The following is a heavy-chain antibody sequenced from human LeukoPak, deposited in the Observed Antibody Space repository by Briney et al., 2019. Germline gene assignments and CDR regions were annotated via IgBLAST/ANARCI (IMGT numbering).Heavy chain of an antibody. J-gene: IGHJ6*02. Sequence: ASVKVSCKASGYTFTGYYMHWVRQAPGQGLEWMGWINPNSGGTNYAQKFQGRVTMTRDTSISTAYMELSRLRSDDTAAYYCARDTDSSSWYYYYGMDVWGQGTTVTVSS. CDR2: INPNSGGT. D-gene: IGHD6-13*01. CDR3: ARDTDSSSWYYYYGMDV. V-gene: IGHV1-2*02. CDR1: GYTFTGYY.